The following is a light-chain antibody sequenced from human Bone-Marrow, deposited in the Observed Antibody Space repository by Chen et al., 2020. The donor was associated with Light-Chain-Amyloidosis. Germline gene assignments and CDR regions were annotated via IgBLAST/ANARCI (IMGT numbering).Light chain of an antibody. V-gene: IGLV3-21*02. CDR1: NIGSTS. CDR2: DDR. CDR3: QVWDSSSDRPV. Sequence: SYVLTQPSSVSVAPGQTATIACGGNNIGSTSVHWYQQTPGQAPLLVVYDDRDRPSGIPERLSGSNSGNTATLTISMVEAGDEADYYCQVWDSSSDRPVFGGGTKLTVL. J-gene: IGLJ3*02.